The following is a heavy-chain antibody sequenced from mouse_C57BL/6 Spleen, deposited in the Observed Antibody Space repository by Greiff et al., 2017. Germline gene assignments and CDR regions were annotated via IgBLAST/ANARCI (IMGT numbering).Heavy chain of an antibody. CDR1: GYAFTNYL. V-gene: IGHV1-54*01. Sequence: QVQLQQSGAELVRPGTSVKVSCKASGYAFTNYLIEWVKQRPGQGLEWIGVINPGSGGTNYNEKFKGKATLTADKSSSTAYMQLSSLTSEDSAVYFCARGGESYFDYWGQGTTLTVSS. CDR2: INPGSGGT. J-gene: IGHJ2*01. CDR3: ARGGESYFDY.